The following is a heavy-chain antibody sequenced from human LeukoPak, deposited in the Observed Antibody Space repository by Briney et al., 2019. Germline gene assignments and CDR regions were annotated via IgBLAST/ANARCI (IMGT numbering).Heavy chain of an antibody. CDR1: GGSFSGYY. CDR3: AKGRVVGPSLAGSLGSYSYYYYALDV. CDR2: VKHNGGT. V-gene: IGHV4-34*01. Sequence: PLKTLSLTCVVSGGSFSGYYCTWIRQSPGEALEWIGEVKHNGGTNYNSTLQSRVTISVDTSKNQCSLKLTSVTAADTAVYFCAKGRVVGPSLAGSLGSYSYYYYALDVWGQGSTVTVSS. J-gene: IGHJ6*02. D-gene: IGHD1-1*01.